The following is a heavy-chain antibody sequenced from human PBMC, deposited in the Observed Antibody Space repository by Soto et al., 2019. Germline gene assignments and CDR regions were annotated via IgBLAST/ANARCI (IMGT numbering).Heavy chain of an antibody. D-gene: IGHD3-22*01. CDR3: ARDNGKRDSHDSSLDDFDI. V-gene: IGHV1-69*13. J-gene: IGHJ3*02. CDR1: GGTFSSYA. CDR2: IIPIFSTP. Sequence: SVKVSCKASGGTFSSYAISWVRQAPGQGLEWMGGIIPIFSTPNYAQKFQGGVTITADESTSTAYMELSSLRSEDTAVYYCARDNGKRDSHDSSLDDFDIWGQGTMVTV.